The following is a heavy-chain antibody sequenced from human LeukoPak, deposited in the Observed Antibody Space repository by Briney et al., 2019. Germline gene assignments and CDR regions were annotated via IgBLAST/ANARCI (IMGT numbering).Heavy chain of an antibody. V-gene: IGHV1-2*02. CDR1: GYTFTGYY. J-gene: IGHJ6*03. Sequence: ASVKVSCKTSGYTFTGYYMHWVRQAPGQGLEWMGWINPNSGGTNYAQKFQGRVTMNRDTSISTAYMELSRLRSDDTAVYYCARDEKHDYGDPPYYYMDVWGKGTTVTVSS. CDR3: ARDEKHDYGDPPYYYMDV. CDR2: INPNSGGT. D-gene: IGHD4-17*01.